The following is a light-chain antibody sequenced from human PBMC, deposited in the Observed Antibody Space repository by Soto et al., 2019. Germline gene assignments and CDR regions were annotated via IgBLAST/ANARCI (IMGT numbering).Light chain of an antibody. J-gene: IGKJ2*01. Sequence: EIVLTQSPGTLSLSPGEGATLSCRASQSVASSYLAWYQQNPGQAPRLLIYGASNRATGIPDRFSGGGSGTDFTLTISRLEPEDFAMYYCQQYGSSSYTFGQGTKLEIK. CDR2: GAS. CDR3: QQYGSSSYT. CDR1: QSVASSY. V-gene: IGKV3-20*01.